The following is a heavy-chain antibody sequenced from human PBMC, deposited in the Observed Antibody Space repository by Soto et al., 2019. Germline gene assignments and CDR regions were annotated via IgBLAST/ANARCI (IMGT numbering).Heavy chain of an antibody. J-gene: IGHJ6*02. V-gene: IGHV3-21*06. CDR3: WGCSGGACHKNYGMDV. Sequence: EVHLVESGGGLVKPGGSLRLSCAVSGFTFSSCTMNWVRQAPGKGLEWVSSISPSSGHIYYADSVKGRFTISRDNAKNSLFLQMNSLRGEDTAVYYCWGCSGGACHKNYGMDVWGQGPTVTVSS. CDR2: ISPSSGHI. D-gene: IGHD2-15*01. CDR1: GFTFSSCT.